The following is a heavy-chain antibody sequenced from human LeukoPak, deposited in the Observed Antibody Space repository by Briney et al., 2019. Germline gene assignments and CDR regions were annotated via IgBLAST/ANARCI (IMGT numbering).Heavy chain of an antibody. CDR3: ARDAYFFGTGSFDY. CDR1: GFTFSSYS. D-gene: IGHD3-10*01. Sequence: GGSLRLSCAASGFTFSSYSMNWVRQAPGKGLEWVSSISSSSSYIYYADSVKGRLTISRDNAKNSLYLQMNSLRAEDTAVYYCARDAYFFGTGSFDYWGQGAQVTVSS. CDR2: ISSSSSYI. J-gene: IGHJ4*02. V-gene: IGHV3-21*01.